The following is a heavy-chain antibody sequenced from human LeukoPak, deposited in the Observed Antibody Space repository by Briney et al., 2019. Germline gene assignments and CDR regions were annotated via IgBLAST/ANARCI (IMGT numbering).Heavy chain of an antibody. Sequence: GGSLRLSCAASGFTFSSYGMHWVRQAPGKGLGWVAFIRYDGTNKYYADSVKCRFTISRDNSKNTLYLQMNSLRPEDTAVYHCAKLPLGYCSGGSCYHFDYWGQGTLVTVSS. CDR2: IRYDGTNK. CDR1: GFTFSSYG. D-gene: IGHD2-15*01. V-gene: IGHV3-30*02. J-gene: IGHJ4*02. CDR3: AKLPLGYCSGGSCYHFDY.